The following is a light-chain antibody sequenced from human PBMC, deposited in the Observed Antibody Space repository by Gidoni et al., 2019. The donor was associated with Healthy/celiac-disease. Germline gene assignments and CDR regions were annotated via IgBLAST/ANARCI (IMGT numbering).Light chain of an antibody. Sequence: DIQLTQSPSFLSASVGDRVTITCRASQGISSCLAWYQQKPGKAPKLLIYAASTLQSGVPSRFSGSGSGTEFTLTISSLQPEDFATDYCQQLNSYPLTCXGXTKVEIK. J-gene: IGKJ4*01. CDR3: QQLNSYPLT. V-gene: IGKV1-9*01. CDR1: QGISSC. CDR2: AAS.